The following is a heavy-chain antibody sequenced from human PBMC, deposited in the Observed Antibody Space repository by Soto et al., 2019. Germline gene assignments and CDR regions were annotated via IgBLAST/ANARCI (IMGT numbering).Heavy chain of an antibody. J-gene: IGHJ3*02. D-gene: IGHD1-26*01. CDR1: GGSVSSGSYY. V-gene: IGHV4-61*01. CDR2: IYYSGST. CDR3: ATDGGIVGATTAPFDI. Sequence: SETLSLTCTVSGGSVSSGSYYWSWIRQPPGKGLEWIGYIYYSGSTNYNPSLKSRVTISVDASKNQFSLKLSSVTAADTAVYYCATDGGIVGATTAPFDIWGEGTMVTDS.